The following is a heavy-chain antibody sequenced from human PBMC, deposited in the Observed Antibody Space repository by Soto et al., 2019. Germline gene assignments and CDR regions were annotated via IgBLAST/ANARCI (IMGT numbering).Heavy chain of an antibody. V-gene: IGHV3-23*01. CDR3: VKDLAASGWFDP. CDR2: VSNSGTST. Sequence: EVQLLESGGGLAQPGESLTLSCAASGFMFSGYAMSWVRQAPGKGLEWVSAVSNSGTSTSYADSVKGRFTISRDNSKNTLYLQTSSLGAEDTALYYCVKDLAASGWFDPWGQGTLVIVSS. D-gene: IGHD2-15*01. CDR1: GFMFSGYA. J-gene: IGHJ5*02.